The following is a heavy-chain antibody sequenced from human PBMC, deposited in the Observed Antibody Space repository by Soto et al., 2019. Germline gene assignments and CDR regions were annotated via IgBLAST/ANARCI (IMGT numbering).Heavy chain of an antibody. CDR3: PKHLSWRQCDH. CDR1: GFTFSSYW. J-gene: IGHJ4*02. Sequence: EVQLVESGGGLVQPGGSLRLSCAASGFTFSSYWMHWVRQDPGKGLVWVSSIKTDGTSTQYADSVKGRFTVSRDNAKNTLYLPMNSLSAEETAVYYCPKHLSWRQCDHWGQGTQVTVSS. CDR2: IKTDGTST. D-gene: IGHD2-21*01. V-gene: IGHV3-74*03.